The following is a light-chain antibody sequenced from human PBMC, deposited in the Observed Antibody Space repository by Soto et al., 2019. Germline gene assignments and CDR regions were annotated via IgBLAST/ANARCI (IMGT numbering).Light chain of an antibody. CDR1: SSDVGSYNL. V-gene: IGLV2-23*01. CDR3: CSYAGSSTYV. CDR2: EGS. J-gene: IGLJ1*01. Sequence: QSVLTQPASVSGSPGRSITISCTGTSSDVGSYNLVSWYQQHPGKAPKLMICEGSKRPSGVSNRFSGSKSGNTASLTISGLQAEDEADYYCCSYAGSSTYVFGTGTKVTVL.